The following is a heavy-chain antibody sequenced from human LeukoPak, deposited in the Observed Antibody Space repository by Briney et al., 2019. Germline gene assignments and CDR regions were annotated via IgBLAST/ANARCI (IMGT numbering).Heavy chain of an antibody. CDR3: ASLDYYGAGRYAWFDP. Sequence: SETLSLTCTVSGGSISSHYWSWIRQPPGKGLEWIGYIYYSGSTNYNSSLKSRVTISVDTSKNQLSLKLSSVTAADTAVYYCASLDYYGAGRYAWFDPWGQGTLVTVSS. V-gene: IGHV4-59*11. CDR1: GGSISSHY. J-gene: IGHJ5*02. D-gene: IGHD3-10*01. CDR2: IYYSGST.